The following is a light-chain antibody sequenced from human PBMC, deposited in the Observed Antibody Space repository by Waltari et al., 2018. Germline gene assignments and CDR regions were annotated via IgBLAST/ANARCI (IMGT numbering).Light chain of an antibody. CDR3: QQYKTLPFT. CDR2: YTS. Sequence: IHMPQSPSSLSSSVGDRVTITCRASQDISSSLNWYQQKPGKAPNLLIYYTSRLESGVPSRFSGSGSGTEFTLTITGLQPEDFAIYYCQQYKTLPFTFGPGT. J-gene: IGKJ3*01. V-gene: IGKV1-13*02. CDR1: QDISSS.